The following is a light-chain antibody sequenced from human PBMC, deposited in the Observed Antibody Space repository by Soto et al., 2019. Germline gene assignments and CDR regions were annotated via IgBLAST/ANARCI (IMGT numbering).Light chain of an antibody. CDR2: AAS. Sequence: DIQLTQSPSFLSACVGDRVTITCRASQGISSDLAWYQQKPGKAPNLLIYAASALQTGVPSRFSDSGSGTEFTLTISSLQPEDFATYYCQQLNTYPITFGQGTRLEIK. CDR3: QQLNTYPIT. J-gene: IGKJ5*01. V-gene: IGKV1-9*01. CDR1: QGISSD.